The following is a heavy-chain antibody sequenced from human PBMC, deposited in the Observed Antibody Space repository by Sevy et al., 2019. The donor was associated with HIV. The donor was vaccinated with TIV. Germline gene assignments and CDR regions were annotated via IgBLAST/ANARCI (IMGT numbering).Heavy chain of an antibody. CDR3: ARIPDLFS. J-gene: IGHJ4*02. Sequence: GGSLRLSCAASGFSVSSYYMTWFRQAPGKGLEWVSLVYSDGSTYYADSVKGRFIISRDNSRNTLYLHMNSLRIEDTAVSYCARIPDLFSGGQGTLVTVSS. CDR1: GFSVSSYY. CDR2: VYSDGST. V-gene: IGHV3-53*01. D-gene: IGHD2-21*01.